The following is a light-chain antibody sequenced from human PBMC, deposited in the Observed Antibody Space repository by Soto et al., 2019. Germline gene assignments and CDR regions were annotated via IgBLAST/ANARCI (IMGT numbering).Light chain of an antibody. CDR1: QSISTY. V-gene: IGKV1-39*01. J-gene: IGKJ4*01. Sequence: DIQMTQSPSSLSASVGDRVTITCRASQSISTYLNWYQHKPGRAPKLLIYAPSSLQSGVPSRFSGSGSGTDFTLTITSLQPEDFATYYCQQSYSAPLTFGGGTKVEIK. CDR3: QQSYSAPLT. CDR2: APS.